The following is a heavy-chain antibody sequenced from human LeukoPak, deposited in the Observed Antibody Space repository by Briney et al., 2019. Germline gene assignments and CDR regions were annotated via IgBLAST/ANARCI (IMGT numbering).Heavy chain of an antibody. Sequence: GGSLRLSCAASGFTVSSKHMKWVRQAPGKGLEWVAVFYSGGDTYYADSVKGRFTISRHNSENTLFLQMNSLRPEDTAVYFCARYCGGDCYRAFDIWGQGTMVTVSS. V-gene: IGHV3-53*04. CDR1: GFTVSSKH. CDR3: ARYCGGDCYRAFDI. J-gene: IGHJ3*02. D-gene: IGHD2-21*02. CDR2: FYSGGDT.